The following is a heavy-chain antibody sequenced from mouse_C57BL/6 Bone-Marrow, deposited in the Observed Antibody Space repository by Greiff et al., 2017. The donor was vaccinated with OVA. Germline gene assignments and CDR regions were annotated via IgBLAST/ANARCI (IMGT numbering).Heavy chain of an antibody. CDR1: GFNFKDDY. CDR2: IDPENGYT. CDR3: TTHGGPFDY. V-gene: IGHV14-4*01. Sequence: VHVKQSGAELVRPGASVKLSCTASGFNFKDDYMHWVKQRPEQGLEWIGWIDPENGYTEYASKFKGKATITADTTSNTAYLQLSSLTSEDTAVYYSTTHGGPFDYWGQGTTLTVSS. D-gene: IGHD1-1*01. J-gene: IGHJ2*01.